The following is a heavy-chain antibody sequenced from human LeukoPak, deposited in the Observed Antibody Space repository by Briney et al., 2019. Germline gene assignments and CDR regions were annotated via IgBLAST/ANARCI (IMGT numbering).Heavy chain of an antibody. CDR2: IYNSGST. D-gene: IGHD6-19*01. CDR1: GDSISGYY. Sequence: SETLSLTCTASGDSISGYYWSWIRQPPGKGLEWIGYIYNSGSTNYNPSLKSRVTISVDTSKNQFSLQLSSVTAADTAVYYCARSTGWPSFDFWGQGALVTVSS. CDR3: ARSTGWPSFDF. V-gene: IGHV4-59*01. J-gene: IGHJ4*02.